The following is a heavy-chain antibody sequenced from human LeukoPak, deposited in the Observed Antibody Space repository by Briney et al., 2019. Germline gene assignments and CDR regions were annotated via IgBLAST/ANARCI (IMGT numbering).Heavy chain of an antibody. J-gene: IGHJ4*02. V-gene: IGHV3-53*01. CDR1: GFTVSSNY. Sequence: GGSLRLSCAASGFTVSSNYMSWVRQAPGKGLEWVSVIYSGGSTYYADSVKGRFTISRDNSKNTLYLQMNSLRAEDTAVYNCARDETYYYGSGSYYWGQGTLVTVSS. CDR3: ARDETYYYGSGSYY. CDR2: IYSGGST. D-gene: IGHD3-10*01.